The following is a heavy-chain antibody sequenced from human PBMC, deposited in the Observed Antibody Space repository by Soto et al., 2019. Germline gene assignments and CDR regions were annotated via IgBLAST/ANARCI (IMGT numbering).Heavy chain of an antibody. J-gene: IGHJ4*02. CDR3: VRTYSYCNSTTCYTFLDS. CDR1: GGSISSGGYY. Sequence: PSETLSLTCTVSGGSISSGGYYWSWIRQHPGKGLEWIGYIYYSGSTNYNPSLKSRVTMSVDTSKNQFSLELTSVTAADTAVYYCVRTYSYCNSTTCYTFLDSWGQGPLVTVS. D-gene: IGHD2-2*02. CDR2: IYYSGST. V-gene: IGHV4-61*08.